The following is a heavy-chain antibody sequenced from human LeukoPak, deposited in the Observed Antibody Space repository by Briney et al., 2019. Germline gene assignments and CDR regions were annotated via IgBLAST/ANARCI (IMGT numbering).Heavy chain of an antibody. CDR2: IYYSGST. CDR3: ARPYCSGGSCYGAFDI. V-gene: IGHV4-39*07. J-gene: IGHJ3*02. CDR1: GGSISSSSYY. D-gene: IGHD2-15*01. Sequence: SETLSLTCTVSGGSISSSSYYWGWIRQPPGKGLEWIGSIYYSGSTYYNPSLKSRVTISVDTSKNQFSLKLSSVTAADTAVYYCARPYCSGGSCYGAFDIWGQGTMVTVSS.